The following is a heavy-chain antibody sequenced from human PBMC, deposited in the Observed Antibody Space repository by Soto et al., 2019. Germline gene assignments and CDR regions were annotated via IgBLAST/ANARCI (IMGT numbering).Heavy chain of an antibody. D-gene: IGHD1-26*01. CDR3: ARGISGTYTALDF. J-gene: IGHJ4*02. CDR1: GYRFTTYY. V-gene: IGHV1-46*01. Sequence: ASVKVSCKASGYRFTTYYLHWVRQAPGQGLEWMGMINPNGGATTYVQKFQGRVTMTTDTSTSTVYMELSSLRFDDTAIYYCARGISGTYTALDFWGRGALVTVSS. CDR2: INPNGGAT.